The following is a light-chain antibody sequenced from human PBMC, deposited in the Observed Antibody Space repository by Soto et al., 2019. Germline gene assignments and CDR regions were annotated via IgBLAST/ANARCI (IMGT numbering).Light chain of an antibody. CDR1: QSVSSN. Sequence: EIVMTQSPATLSVSPGERATLSCRASQSVSSNLAWYQQKPGQAPRLLIYGASTRATGIPARFSGSGSGTQFTLTISSLQSEDFAVYYCQQYNNWPPRRTFGQGTKVDLK. CDR2: GAS. V-gene: IGKV3-15*01. CDR3: QQYNNWPPRRT. J-gene: IGKJ1*01.